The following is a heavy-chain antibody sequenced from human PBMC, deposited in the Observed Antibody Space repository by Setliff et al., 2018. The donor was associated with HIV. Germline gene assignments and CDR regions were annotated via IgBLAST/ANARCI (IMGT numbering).Heavy chain of an antibody. Sequence: GGSLRLSCTASGFTSMNNAMSWVRQAPGKGLEWVSGIGGDGNTHYADSVKGRFAISRDNSKNTLYLQMNSLRAEDTALYYCAKDLHFWSAADSWGQGTLVTVSS. J-gene: IGHJ4*02. CDR1: GFTSMNNA. CDR3: AKDLHFWSAADS. V-gene: IGHV3-23*01. CDR2: IGGDGNT. D-gene: IGHD6-13*01.